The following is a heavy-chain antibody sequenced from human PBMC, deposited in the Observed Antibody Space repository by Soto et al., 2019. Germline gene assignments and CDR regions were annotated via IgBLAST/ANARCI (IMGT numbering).Heavy chain of an antibody. D-gene: IGHD3-3*01. J-gene: IGHJ4*02. CDR1: GGSVSSGSYY. CDR2: IYYTGNT. V-gene: IGHV4-31*03. Sequence: PSETLSLTCTVSGGSVSSGSYYWSWIRQHPRRGLEWIGYIYYTGNTYYNPSLKSRLAISVDTSKNQFSLKLTSVTAADTAVYYCARDPRGAYYHDHWGQGTLVTVSS. CDR3: ARDPRGAYYHDH.